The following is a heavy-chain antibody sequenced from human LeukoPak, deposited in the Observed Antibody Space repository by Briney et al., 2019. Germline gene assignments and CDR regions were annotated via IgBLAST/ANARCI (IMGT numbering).Heavy chain of an antibody. V-gene: IGHV4-61*01. J-gene: IGHJ4*02. CDR2: IYYSGNT. CDR3: ARAYTSWSFDY. D-gene: IGHD2-2*02. CDR1: GGSVSSGSYY. Sequence: PSGTLSLTCTVSGGSVSSGSYYWSWIRQPPGKGLEWIGFIYYSGNTNYNPSLKSRVTISVDTSKNQFSLKLSSVTAADTAVYYCARAYTSWSFDYWGQGTLVTVSS.